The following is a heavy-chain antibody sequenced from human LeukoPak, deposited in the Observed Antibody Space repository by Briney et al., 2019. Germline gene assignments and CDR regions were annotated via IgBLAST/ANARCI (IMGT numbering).Heavy chain of an antibody. J-gene: IGHJ2*01. V-gene: IGHV3-7*01. CDR3: ARFRPSYGLGSYGGNFDL. Sequence: GGSLRLSCAASGFTFSSYGMSWVRQAPGKGLEWVANIKYEGSEQYYVDSVKGRFIISRDNARNSLYLQMDSLRAEDTAVYYCARFRPSYGLGSYGGNFDLWGRGTLATVSS. CDR1: GFTFSSYG. D-gene: IGHD3-10*01. CDR2: IKYEGSEQ.